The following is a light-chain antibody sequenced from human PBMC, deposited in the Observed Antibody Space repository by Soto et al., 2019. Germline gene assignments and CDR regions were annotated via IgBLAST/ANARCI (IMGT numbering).Light chain of an antibody. V-gene: IGKV1-27*01. CDR1: QGISNS. Sequence: EIQLTQSPGTLSSSPGERATVSCGASQGISNSLAWYQQKPGQAPGLLIHAASTRQSGVPARFSGSGSGTDFTLTISSLQPEDVATYYCQKYNSAPLTFGGGTKVDIK. J-gene: IGKJ4*01. CDR2: AAS. CDR3: QKYNSAPLT.